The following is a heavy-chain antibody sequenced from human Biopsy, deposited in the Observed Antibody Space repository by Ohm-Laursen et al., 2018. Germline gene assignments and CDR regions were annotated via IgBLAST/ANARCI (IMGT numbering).Heavy chain of an antibody. CDR2: IFYRGST. Sequence: SQTLSLTCPVSGGSISNNNYYWGWIREPPGKGLEWIGRIFYRGSTHYKPSLKCRVNISVDTSKNQFSWKLNSVTAADTAVYYCARDYDTSGYYYVSWGQGTLVTVSS. V-gene: IGHV4-39*01. CDR1: GGSISNNNYY. D-gene: IGHD3-22*01. J-gene: IGHJ5*02. CDR3: ARDYDTSGYYYVS.